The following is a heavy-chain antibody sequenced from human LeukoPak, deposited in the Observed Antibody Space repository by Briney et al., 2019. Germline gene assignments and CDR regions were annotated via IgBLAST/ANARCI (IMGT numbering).Heavy chain of an antibody. Sequence: GASVKVSCKASGYTFTSYGISWVRQAPGQGLEWMGWISAYNGNTNYAQKLQGRVTMTTDTSTSTAYMELRSLRSDDTAVYYCARERITMVRGVINAFDIWGQGTMVTVSS. D-gene: IGHD3-10*01. CDR1: GYTFTSYG. V-gene: IGHV1-18*01. CDR2: ISAYNGNT. J-gene: IGHJ3*02. CDR3: ARERITMVRGVINAFDI.